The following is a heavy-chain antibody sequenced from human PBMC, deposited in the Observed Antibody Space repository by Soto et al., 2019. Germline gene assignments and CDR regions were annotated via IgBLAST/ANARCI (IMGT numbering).Heavy chain of an antibody. J-gene: IGHJ5*02. CDR1: GGSISSSSYY. D-gene: IGHD3-3*01. CDR2: IYYSGST. Sequence: LSLTCTVSGGSISSSSYYWGWIRQPPGKGLEWIGSIYYSGSTYYNPSLKSRVTISVDTSKNQFSLKLSSVTAADTAVYYCASREWLLNWFDPWGQGTLVTVSS. V-gene: IGHV4-39*01. CDR3: ASREWLLNWFDP.